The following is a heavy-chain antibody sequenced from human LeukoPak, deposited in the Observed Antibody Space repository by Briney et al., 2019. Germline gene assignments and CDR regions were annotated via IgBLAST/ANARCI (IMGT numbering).Heavy chain of an antibody. J-gene: IGHJ4*02. D-gene: IGHD3-10*01. CDR1: GFTFSSYA. V-gene: IGHV3-64*01. CDR3: ARVEGSGENDY. Sequence: GGSLRLSCAASGFTFSSYAMHWVRQAPGKGLEYVSAISSNGGSTYYANSVKGRFTISRDNSKNTLYLQMGSLRAEDMAVYYCARVEGSGENDYWGQGTLVTVSS. CDR2: ISSNGGST.